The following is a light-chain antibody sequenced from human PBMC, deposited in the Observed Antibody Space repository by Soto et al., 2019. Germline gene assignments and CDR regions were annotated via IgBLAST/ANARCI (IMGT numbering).Light chain of an antibody. CDR1: RSDVGDYNS. CDR3: CSYVGSYSYV. V-gene: IGLV2-11*01. Sequence: QSALTQPRSVSGSPGQSVTVSCIGTRSDVGDYNSVSWYQQHPGKAPKLMIYDVSKRPSGVPDRFSGSKSGNTASLTISGLQAEDEADYYCCSYVGSYSYVFGIGTKLTVL. J-gene: IGLJ1*01. CDR2: DVS.